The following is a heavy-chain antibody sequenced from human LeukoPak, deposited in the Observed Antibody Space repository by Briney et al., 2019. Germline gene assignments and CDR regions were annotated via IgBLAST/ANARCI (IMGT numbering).Heavy chain of an antibody. Sequence: SETLSLTCAVYGGSFSGYYWSWIRQPPGKGLEWIGEINHSGSTNYNPSLKSRVTISVDTSKNQFSLKLSSVTAADTAVYYCASRFYDSSGYYSFDYWGQGTLVTVSS. CDR1: GGSFSGYY. D-gene: IGHD3-22*01. CDR3: ASRFYDSSGYYSFDY. J-gene: IGHJ4*02. V-gene: IGHV4-34*01. CDR2: INHSGST.